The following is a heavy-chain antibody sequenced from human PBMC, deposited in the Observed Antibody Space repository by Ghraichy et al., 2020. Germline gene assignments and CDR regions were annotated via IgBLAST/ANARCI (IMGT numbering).Heavy chain of an antibody. D-gene: IGHD6-19*01. V-gene: IGHV3-21*01. J-gene: IGHJ3*02. CDR1: GFTFSSYS. CDR2: ISSSSSYI. CDR3: ARDSSRAQWLVLGLSYDAFDI. Sequence: GSLRLSCAASGFTFSSYSMNWVRQAPGKGLEWVSSISSSSSYIYYADSVKGRFTISRDNAKNSLYLQMNSLRAEDTAVYYCARDSSRAQWLVLGLSYDAFDIWGQGTMVTVSS.